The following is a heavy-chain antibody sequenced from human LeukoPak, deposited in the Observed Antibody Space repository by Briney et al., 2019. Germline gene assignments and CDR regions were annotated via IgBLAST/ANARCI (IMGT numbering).Heavy chain of an antibody. CDR1: GYTFISYD. D-gene: IGHD7-27*01. J-gene: IGHJ4*02. Sequence: ASVKVSCKASGYTFISYDINWVRQATGQGPEWMGWMSPNSGNTGYAQKFQGRVTMTRDTSISTAYMELSGLLSEDTAVYYCARGPPNWGYDYWGQGTLVTVSS. CDR2: MSPNSGNT. V-gene: IGHV1-8*01. CDR3: ARGPPNWGYDY.